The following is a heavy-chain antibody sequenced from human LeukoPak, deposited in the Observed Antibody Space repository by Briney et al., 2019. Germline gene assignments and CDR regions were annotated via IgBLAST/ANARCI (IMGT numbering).Heavy chain of an antibody. V-gene: IGHV4-34*01. J-gene: IGHJ6*02. Sequence: SETPSLTCAVYGGSFSGYYWSWIRQPPRKGLEWIGEINHSGSTTYNPSLKSQVSISIDTSKNQFSLKLSSVTAADTAVYYCASFYSSSWAYYYYGMDVWGQGTTVTVSS. CDR3: ASFYSSSWAYYYYGMDV. CDR1: GGSFSGYY. CDR2: INHSGST. D-gene: IGHD6-13*01.